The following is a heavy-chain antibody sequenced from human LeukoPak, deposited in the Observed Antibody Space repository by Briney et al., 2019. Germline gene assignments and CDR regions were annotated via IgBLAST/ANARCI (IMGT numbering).Heavy chain of an antibody. J-gene: IGHJ4*02. CDR3: AKDERNWNYNLASQTYD. CDR2: ISGSGVST. V-gene: IGHV3-23*01. D-gene: IGHD1-7*01. Sequence: GGSLRLSCAASEFTFSNYAMNWVRQAPGKGLEWVSAISGSGVSTYYADSVKGRFTVSRDNSKNTLYLQMSSLRAEDTAVYYCAKDERNWNYNLASQTYDWGQGTLVTVSS. CDR1: EFTFSNYA.